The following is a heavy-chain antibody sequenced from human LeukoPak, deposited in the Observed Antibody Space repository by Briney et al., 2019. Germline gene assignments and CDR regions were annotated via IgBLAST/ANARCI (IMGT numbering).Heavy chain of an antibody. V-gene: IGHV3-23*01. CDR1: GFTFSNYA. CDR3: AREKLYYYYMDV. CDR2: ISGGGVGT. J-gene: IGHJ6*03. Sequence: PGGSLRLSCAASGFTFSNYAMSWVRQAPGKGLEWVSAISGGGVGTYYADSVKGRFTMSRDNSKNTLYLQMTGLRAEDTAIYYCAREKLYYYYMDVWGKGTTVTVSS.